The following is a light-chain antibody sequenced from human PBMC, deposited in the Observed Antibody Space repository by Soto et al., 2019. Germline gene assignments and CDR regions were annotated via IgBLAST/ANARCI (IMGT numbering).Light chain of an antibody. V-gene: IGLV2-14*01. CDR3: TSYTTTSTLYV. Sequence: QSALAQPASVSGSPGQSITISCTGTSSDVGGHNYVSWYQQHSGKAPKLIIYEVRNRPSGVSNRFSGSKSGNTASLTISGLQAEDEADYYCTSYTTTSTLYVFGTGTKVTVL. CDR1: SSDVGGHNY. J-gene: IGLJ1*01. CDR2: EVR.